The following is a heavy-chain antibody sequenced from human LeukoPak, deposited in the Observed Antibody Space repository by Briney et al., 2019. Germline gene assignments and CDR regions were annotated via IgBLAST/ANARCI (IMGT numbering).Heavy chain of an antibody. V-gene: IGHV4-59*08. Sequence: SETLSLTCTVSGGSINSYYWSWIRQPPGKGLEWIGYIYYIGSTNYNPSLKSRVTISVDTSKNQFSLKLSSVTAADTVVYYCARHRTGTRKKGYYYYMDVWGKGTTVTISS. CDR2: IYYIGST. CDR1: GGSINSYY. CDR3: ARHRTGTRKKGYYYYMDV. D-gene: IGHD2-2*01. J-gene: IGHJ6*03.